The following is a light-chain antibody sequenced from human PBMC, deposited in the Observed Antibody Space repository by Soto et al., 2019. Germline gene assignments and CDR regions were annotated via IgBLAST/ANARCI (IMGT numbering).Light chain of an antibody. CDR2: DAS. CDR1: QSVGSY. Sequence: EIVLIQSPATLSLSPGERATLSCRASQSVGSYLAWYQHKPGQAPRLLISDASNRATGIPARFSGSGSETDFTLTISSLDPEDSAVYYCQQRSNWPSLTFGGGTKVEIK. V-gene: IGKV3-11*01. J-gene: IGKJ4*01. CDR3: QQRSNWPSLT.